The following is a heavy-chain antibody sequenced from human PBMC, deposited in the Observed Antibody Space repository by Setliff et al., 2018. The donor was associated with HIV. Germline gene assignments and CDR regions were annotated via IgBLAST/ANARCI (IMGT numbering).Heavy chain of an antibody. CDR2: IFYSDST. J-gene: IGHJ6*03. V-gene: IGHV4-39*01. D-gene: IGHD6-13*01. CDR3: ARGRSRWTYYNYYYMDV. Sequence: SETLSLTCTVSGGSISSNDYWWGWIRQPPGKGLEWIGSIFYSDSTYYKPSLKSRVSISVDTSKNQFSLKLSPVTAADTAVYYCARGRSRWTYYNYYYMDVWGKGTTVTVSS. CDR1: GGSISSNDYW.